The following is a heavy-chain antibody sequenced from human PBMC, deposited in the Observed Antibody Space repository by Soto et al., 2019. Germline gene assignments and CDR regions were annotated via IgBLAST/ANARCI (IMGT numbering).Heavy chain of an antibody. CDR3: AREGSKGYNWFDP. CDR2: IYYSGST. CDR1: GGSISSYY. J-gene: IGHJ5*02. Sequence: KPSETLTVTCTDSGGSISSYYWSWIRQPPGKGLEWIGYIYYSGSTNYNPSLKSRVTISVDTSKNQFSLKLSSVTAADTAVYYCAREGSKGYNWFDPWGQGTLVTVSS. V-gene: IGHV4-59*01.